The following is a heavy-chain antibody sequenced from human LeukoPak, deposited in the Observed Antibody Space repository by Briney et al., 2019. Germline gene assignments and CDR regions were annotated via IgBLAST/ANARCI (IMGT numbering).Heavy chain of an antibody. CDR2: IRYDGSNK. Sequence: GGSLRLSCAASGFTFSSYGMHWVRQAPGKGLEWVAFIRYDGSNKYYADSVKGRFTISRDNSKNTLYLQMNSLRAEDTAVYYCARADILTGYYSYYFDYWGQGTLVTVSS. CDR3: ARADILTGYYSYYFDY. V-gene: IGHV3-30*02. J-gene: IGHJ4*02. CDR1: GFTFSSYG. D-gene: IGHD3-9*01.